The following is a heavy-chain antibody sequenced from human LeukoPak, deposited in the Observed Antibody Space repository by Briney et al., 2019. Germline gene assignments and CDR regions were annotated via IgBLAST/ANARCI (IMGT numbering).Heavy chain of an antibody. CDR1: GYTFTGYY. V-gene: IGHV1-2*02. Sequence: GASVKVSCKASGYTFTGYYMHWVRQAPGQGLEWMGWSNPYSGGANYAQKFQGRVTMTRDTSISTAFMELTGLTSDDTAVYFCAREPPYTGHCDITTCDVSRFDLWGQGTLVTVSS. CDR2: SNPYSGGA. J-gene: IGHJ4*02. CDR3: AREPPYTGHCDITTCDVSRFDL. D-gene: IGHD2-2*01.